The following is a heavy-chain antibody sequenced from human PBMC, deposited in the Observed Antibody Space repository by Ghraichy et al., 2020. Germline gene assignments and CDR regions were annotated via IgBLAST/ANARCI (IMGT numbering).Heavy chain of an antibody. CDR3: AREKLRANDAFDI. CDR1: GFTFSSYS. V-gene: IGHV3-21*01. Sequence: LSLTCAASGFTFSSYSMNWVRQAPGKGLEWVSSISSSSSYIYYADSVKGRFTISRDNAKNSLYLQMNSLRAEDTAVYYCAREKLRANDAFDIWGQGTMVTVSS. CDR2: ISSSSSYI. J-gene: IGHJ3*02. D-gene: IGHD4-17*01.